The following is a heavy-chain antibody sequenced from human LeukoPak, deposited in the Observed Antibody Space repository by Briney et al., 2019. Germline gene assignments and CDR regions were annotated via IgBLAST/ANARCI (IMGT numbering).Heavy chain of an antibody. CDR2: ISGSGGST. V-gene: IGHV3-23*01. D-gene: IGHD4-17*01. CDR3: AKDDPPKRYGVSIRTFDY. CDR1: GFTFSSYA. Sequence: PGGSLRLSCAASGFTFSSYAMSWVRQAPGKGLEWVSTISGSGGSTYYADSVKGRFTISRDNSKNTLYLQMNSLRDEDTAVYYCAKDDPPKRYGVSIRTFDYWGQGTLVTVSS. J-gene: IGHJ4*02.